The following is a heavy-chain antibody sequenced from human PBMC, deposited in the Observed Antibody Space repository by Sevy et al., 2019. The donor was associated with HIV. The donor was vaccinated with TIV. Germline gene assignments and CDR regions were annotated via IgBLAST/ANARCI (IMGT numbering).Heavy chain of an antibody. Sequence: ASVKVSCKVSGYTLAKFSIHWVRQAPGKGLEWMTSFDPEDGDPEDGKTIYAQKLLGRVTMTEDTSTDTAYMELSSLRSDETAVYYCATTKDFYDSSGYPFDYGGQGTLITVSS. CDR2: FDPEDGDPEDGKT. CDR3: ATTKDFYDSSGYPFDY. V-gene: IGHV1-24*01. D-gene: IGHD3-22*01. J-gene: IGHJ4*02. CDR1: GYTLAKFS.